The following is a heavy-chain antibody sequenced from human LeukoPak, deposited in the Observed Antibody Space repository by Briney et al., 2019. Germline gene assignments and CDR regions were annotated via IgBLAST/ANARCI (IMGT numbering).Heavy chain of an antibody. Sequence: GGSLRLSCAASGFTFSSYGMHWVRQAPGKGLEWVAVIWYDGSNKYYADSVKGRFTISRDNSKNTLYPQMNSLRAEDTAVYYCARTARDYYYYYMDVWGKGTTVTVSS. V-gene: IGHV3-33*01. J-gene: IGHJ6*03. CDR2: IWYDGSNK. D-gene: IGHD2-2*01. CDR1: GFTFSSYG. CDR3: ARTARDYYYYYMDV.